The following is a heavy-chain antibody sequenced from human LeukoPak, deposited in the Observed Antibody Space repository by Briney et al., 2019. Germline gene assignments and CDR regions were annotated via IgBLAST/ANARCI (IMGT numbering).Heavy chain of an antibody. D-gene: IGHD2-15*01. CDR1: GASISNYY. CDR2: IYYSGST. CDR3: ARDRGPDCSGGSCWDY. Sequence: SETLSLTCTVSGASISNYYWSWIRQPPGKGLEWIGYIYYSGSTNFNPSLKSRVTISVDTSKNQFSLSLSSATAADTAVYYCARDRGPDCSGGSCWDYWGQGTLVTVSS. J-gene: IGHJ4*02. V-gene: IGHV4-59*01.